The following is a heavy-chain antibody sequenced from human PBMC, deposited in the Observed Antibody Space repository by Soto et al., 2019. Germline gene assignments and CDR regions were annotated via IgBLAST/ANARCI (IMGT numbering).Heavy chain of an antibody. CDR2: IYYSGST. CDR1: GGSISSGGYY. V-gene: IGHV4-31*03. CDR3: ARDAQRGYYYYGMDV. J-gene: IGHJ6*02. Sequence: QVQLQESGPGLVKPSQTLSLTCTVSGGSISSGGYYWSWIRQHPGKGLEWIGYIYYSGSTYYNPSLKSRVTISVDTSKNQFSLKLSSVTAADTAVYYCARDAQRGYYYYGMDVWGQGTTVTVSS.